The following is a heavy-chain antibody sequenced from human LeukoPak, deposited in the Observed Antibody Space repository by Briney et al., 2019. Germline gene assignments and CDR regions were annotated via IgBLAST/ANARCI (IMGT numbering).Heavy chain of an antibody. D-gene: IGHD3-9*01. CDR2: IYYSGST. CDR3: ARGDDILTGYSYFDY. J-gene: IGHJ4*02. Sequence: PSQTLSLTCTVSGGSISSGGYYWSWIRQHPGKGLEWIGYIYYSGSTYYNPSLKSRVTISVDTSKNQSSLKLSSVTAADTAVYYCARGDDILTGYSYFDYWGQGTLVTVSS. V-gene: IGHV4-31*03. CDR1: GGSISSGGYY.